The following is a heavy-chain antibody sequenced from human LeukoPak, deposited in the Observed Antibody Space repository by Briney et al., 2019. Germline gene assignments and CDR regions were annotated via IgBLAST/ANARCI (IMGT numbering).Heavy chain of an antibody. CDR2: ISYDGSNE. D-gene: IGHD3-10*01. Sequence: GGSLRLSCAASGFTFSSYGMHWVRQAPGKGLEWVAVISYDGSNEYYADSVKGRFTISRDNSKNTLYLQMNSLRAEDTAVYYCAKDKPLYHPANPVRVGNDFDYWGQGTLVTVSS. V-gene: IGHV3-30*18. J-gene: IGHJ4*02. CDR3: AKDKPLYHPANPVRVGNDFDY. CDR1: GFTFSSYG.